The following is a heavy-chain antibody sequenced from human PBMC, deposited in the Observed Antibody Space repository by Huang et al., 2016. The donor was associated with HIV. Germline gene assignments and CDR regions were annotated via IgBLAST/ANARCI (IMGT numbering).Heavy chain of an antibody. V-gene: IGHV4-39*01. CDR1: GGSISSSSYY. D-gene: IGHD3-10*01. Sequence: QLQLQESGPGLVKPSETLSLTCTVSGGSISSSSYYWGWIGSIYYSGSTYSNPSLKRRVTISVDTSKNQFSLKLSSVTAADTAVYYCARRVGLASGSYTFDYWGQGTLVTVSS. J-gene: IGHJ4*02. CDR2: IYYSGST. CDR3: ARRVGLASGSYTFDY.